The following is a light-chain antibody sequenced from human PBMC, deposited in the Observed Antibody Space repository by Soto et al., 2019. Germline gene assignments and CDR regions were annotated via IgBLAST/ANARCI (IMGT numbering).Light chain of an antibody. CDR2: GAS. CDR1: QSLRRSN. Sequence: EIVLTQSPGTLSLSPGERATLSCRASQSLRRSNLAWYQQKPGQAPRVLIYGASSRATGIPDRFSGSGSGTDFTHTISRLESEDFAVYYCQQYHSAPDTFGQGTKLEIK. J-gene: IGKJ2*01. CDR3: QQYHSAPDT. V-gene: IGKV3-20*01.